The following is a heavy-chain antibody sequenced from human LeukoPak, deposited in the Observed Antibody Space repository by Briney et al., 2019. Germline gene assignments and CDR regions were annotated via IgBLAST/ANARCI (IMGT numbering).Heavy chain of an antibody. Sequence: GGSLRVSCAASGFTFSTYAMSWVRQAPGKGLEWVSGIGGSGGSTYYADSAKGRFTISRDNSKNTLYLQMNSLRDEDTAVYYCGRGTRIAVAGTLFDYWGQGSLVTVSS. J-gene: IGHJ4*02. D-gene: IGHD6-19*01. V-gene: IGHV3-23*01. CDR1: GFTFSTYA. CDR3: GRGTRIAVAGTLFDY. CDR2: IGGSGGST.